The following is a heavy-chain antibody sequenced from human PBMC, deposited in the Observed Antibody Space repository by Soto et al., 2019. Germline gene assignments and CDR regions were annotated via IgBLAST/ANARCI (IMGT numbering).Heavy chain of an antibody. Sequence: ASVKVSCKVSACTLTELVINWVRQAPGKGLEWMGGIDPIFGKPNYAQKFQGRVTMTEDKSTHTGYMELSSLTSEDTAVYYCAGKDYYYDCSGTDNEGFDVWGQGTMVTVSS. CDR1: ACTLTELV. CDR3: AGKDYYYDCSGTDNEGFDV. CDR2: IDPIFGKP. V-gene: IGHV1-24*01. J-gene: IGHJ6*02. D-gene: IGHD3-22*01.